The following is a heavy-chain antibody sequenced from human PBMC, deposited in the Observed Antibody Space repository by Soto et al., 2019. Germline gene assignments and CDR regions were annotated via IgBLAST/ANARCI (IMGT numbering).Heavy chain of an antibody. J-gene: IGHJ4*02. V-gene: IGHV3-23*01. D-gene: IGHD4-17*01. CDR2: ISGSGGST. CDR1: GFTFSSYA. CDR3: AKERQATTVTLPDY. Sequence: EVQLSESGGGLVQPGGSLRLSCAASGFTFSSYAMNWVRQAPGKGLDWVSTISGSGGSTYYADSVKGRFTISRDNSKNTLYQQMNSLRAEDTAVYYCAKERQATTVTLPDYWGQGTLVTVSS.